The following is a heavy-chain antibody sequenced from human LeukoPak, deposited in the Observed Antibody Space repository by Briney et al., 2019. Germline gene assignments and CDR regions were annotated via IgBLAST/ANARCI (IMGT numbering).Heavy chain of an antibody. V-gene: IGHV3-30*02. J-gene: IGHJ6*03. D-gene: IGHD5-18*01. Sequence: GGSLRLSCEASGFTFSSYGIHWVRQAPGKGLEWVAFISYDGSNKYHADSEKGRFTSSRDNSKNTVYLQMNSLRAEDTAVYFCAKEYGYDYNYFYSMDVWGKGTTVTISS. CDR3: AKEYGYDYNYFYSMDV. CDR2: ISYDGSNK. CDR1: GFTFSSYG.